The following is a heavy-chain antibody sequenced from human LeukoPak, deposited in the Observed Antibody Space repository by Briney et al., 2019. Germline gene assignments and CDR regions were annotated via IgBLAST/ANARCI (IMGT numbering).Heavy chain of an antibody. J-gene: IGHJ3*02. D-gene: IGHD1-26*01. V-gene: IGHV4-59*01. CDR3: ARGVTSPHDAFDI. Sequence: SETLSLTCTVSGGSISSYYWNWMRQPPGKGLEWIGYLYNSGSTNYNPSLKSRLTISLDMSKNQLSLKLTSVTAADTAVYYCARGVTSPHDAFDIWGQGTTVTVSS. CDR1: GGSISSYY. CDR2: LYNSGST.